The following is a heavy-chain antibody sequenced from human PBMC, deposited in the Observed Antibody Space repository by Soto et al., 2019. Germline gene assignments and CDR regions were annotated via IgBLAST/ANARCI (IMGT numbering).Heavy chain of an antibody. CDR2: IDPSDSHT. Sequence: EVQLVQSGAEVKKPGESLRISCKASGYSFTTYLITWVRQMPGKGLEWMGRIDPSDSHTNYSPSFQGHVTISVDKSISTAYLQWSSLKASDTAIYYCARHKGQKLLWFGQLLSSDPNWLDPWGQGTLVTVSS. D-gene: IGHD3-10*01. CDR3: ARHKGQKLLWFGQLLSSDPNWLDP. CDR1: GYSFTTYL. J-gene: IGHJ5*02. V-gene: IGHV5-10-1*01.